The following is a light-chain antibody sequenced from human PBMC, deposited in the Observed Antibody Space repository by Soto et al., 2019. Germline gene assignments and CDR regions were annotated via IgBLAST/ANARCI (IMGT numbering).Light chain of an antibody. J-gene: IGKJ5*01. CDR3: QQSYSTPPIT. CDR2: DAS. V-gene: IGKV1-33*01. Sequence: DIQMTQPPSSLSASVGDRVTITCQASQDISNFLNWCQRKPGKAPKLLMYDASSLETGVPSSFSGSGSGTDFTFTISSLQPEDFATYYCQQSYSTPPITFGQGTRLEIK. CDR1: QDISNF.